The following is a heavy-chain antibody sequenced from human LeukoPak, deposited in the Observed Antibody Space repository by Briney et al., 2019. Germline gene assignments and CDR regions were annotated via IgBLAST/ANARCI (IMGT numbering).Heavy chain of an antibody. CDR1: GGSGRSPVSY. D-gene: IGHD1-26*01. CDR2: IDTSGSP. Sequence: GSLSVTGTGPGGSGRSPVSYWDSGRHPPGKWLGWMGCIDTSGSPYYNPSLQSRVPVPLTTPTNQFSLKLTSVTAADTAVHSSCAQAALAYCQPWGPRTLLTVSS. CDR3: CAQAALAYCQP. J-gene: IGHJ1*01. V-gene: IGHV4-39*07.